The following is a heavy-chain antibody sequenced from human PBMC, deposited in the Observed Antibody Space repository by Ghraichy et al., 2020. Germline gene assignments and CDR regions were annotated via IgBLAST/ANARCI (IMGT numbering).Heavy chain of an antibody. CDR1: GGSISSSSYY. CDR3: ARGYCSSTSCYRSFYNWFDP. V-gene: IGHV4-39*01. Sequence: SETLSLTCTVSGGSISSSSYYWGWIRQPPGKGLEWIGSIYYSGSTYYNPSLKSRVTISVDTSKNQFSLKLSSVTAADTAVYYCARGYCSSTSCYRSFYNWFDPWGQGTLVTVSS. D-gene: IGHD2-2*02. J-gene: IGHJ5*02. CDR2: IYYSGST.